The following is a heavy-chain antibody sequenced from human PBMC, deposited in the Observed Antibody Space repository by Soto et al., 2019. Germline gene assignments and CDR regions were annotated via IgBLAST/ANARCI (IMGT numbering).Heavy chain of an antibody. CDR3: ARGAVVTPNAFDI. CDR1: GGSFSGYY. J-gene: IGHJ3*02. D-gene: IGHD2-15*01. CDR2: INHSGST. V-gene: IGHV4-34*01. Sequence: SSETLSLTCAVYGGSFSGYYWSWIRQPPGKGLEWIGEINHSGSTNYNPSLKSRVTISVDTSKNQFSLKLSSVTAADTAVYYCARGAVVTPNAFDIWGQGTMVTVSS.